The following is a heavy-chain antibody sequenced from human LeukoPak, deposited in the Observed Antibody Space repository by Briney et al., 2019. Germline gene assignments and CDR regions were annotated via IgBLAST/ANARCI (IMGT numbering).Heavy chain of an antibody. Sequence: ASVKVSCKASGYTFTTYAMNWVRQAPGQGLEWMGGAIPISDAAKYAQKFQGRVSIIADESTGTAYMELSSLTSDDTAVYYCARVFGCVSVYCYNWFDSWGQGTLVTVSS. V-gene: IGHV1-69*13. D-gene: IGHD5/OR15-5a*01. CDR1: GYTFTTYA. CDR2: AIPISDAA. CDR3: ARVFGCVSVYCYNWFDS. J-gene: IGHJ5*01.